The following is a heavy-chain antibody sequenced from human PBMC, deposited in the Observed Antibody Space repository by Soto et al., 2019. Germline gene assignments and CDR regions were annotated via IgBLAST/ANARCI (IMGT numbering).Heavy chain of an antibody. D-gene: IGHD1-1*01. Sequence: AGGSLRLSCAVSGFIFSDHGMNWVRQAPGKGLEWVSSIDEDGSTTHYADSVKGRFTISRDNSKNTLYLQMDSLRAEDTALYYCARVLYGFSYGKCDYWGQGTLVTVSS. J-gene: IGHJ4*02. CDR2: IDEDGSTT. V-gene: IGHV3-23*01. CDR3: ARVLYGFSYGKCDY. CDR1: GFIFSDHG.